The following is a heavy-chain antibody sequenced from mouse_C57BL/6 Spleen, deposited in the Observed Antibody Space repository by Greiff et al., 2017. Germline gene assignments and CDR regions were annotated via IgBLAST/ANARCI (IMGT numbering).Heavy chain of an antibody. D-gene: IGHD5-5*01. CDR3: AREAGAELPYYFDD. CDR2: IYPGSGST. V-gene: IGHV1-55*01. Sequence: QVQLQQPGAELVKPGASVKMSCKASGYTFTSYWITWVKQRPGQGLEWIGDIYPGSGSTNYNEKFKSKATLTVDTTSSTAYMQRSSLTSEDSAVYYCAREAGAELPYYFDDWGQGTTLTVSS. CDR1: GYTFTSYW. J-gene: IGHJ2*01.